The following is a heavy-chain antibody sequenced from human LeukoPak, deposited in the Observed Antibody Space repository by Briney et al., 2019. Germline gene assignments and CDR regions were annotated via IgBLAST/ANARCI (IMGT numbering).Heavy chain of an antibody. D-gene: IGHD6-13*01. Sequence: ETLSLTCTVSGGSISSGGYYWSWVRQAPGKGLEWVSAIIGGGGSTYYADSVKGRFTISRDNSKNTLYLQMNSLRAEDTAVYYCAKGTSNSWGTFDIWGQGTMVTVSS. CDR1: GGSISSGGYY. J-gene: IGHJ3*02. V-gene: IGHV3-23*01. CDR2: IIGGGGST. CDR3: AKGTSNSWGTFDI.